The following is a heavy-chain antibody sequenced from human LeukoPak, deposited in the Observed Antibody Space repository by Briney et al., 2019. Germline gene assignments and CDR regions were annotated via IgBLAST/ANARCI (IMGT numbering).Heavy chain of an antibody. Sequence: KPSETLSLTCTVSGGSISSYYWSWIRQPPGKGLEWIGYIYYSGSTNYNPSLKSRVTISVDTSKNQFSLKLSSVTAADTAVYYCARAHYAQTFDYWGQGTLVTVSS. J-gene: IGHJ4*02. CDR2: IYYSGST. CDR1: GGSISSYY. D-gene: IGHD3-16*01. CDR3: ARAHYAQTFDY. V-gene: IGHV4-59*01.